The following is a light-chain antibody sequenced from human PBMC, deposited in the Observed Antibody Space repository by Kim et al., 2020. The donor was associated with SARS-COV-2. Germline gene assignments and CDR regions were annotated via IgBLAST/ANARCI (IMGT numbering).Light chain of an antibody. CDR2: DVS. CDR3: SSYTSSSTLRV. CDR1: SSDVGDYNY. J-gene: IGLJ1*01. V-gene: IGLV2-14*03. Sequence: QSALTQPASVSGSPGQSITISCTGTSSDVGDYNYVSWYQQHPGKAPKLMIYDVSNRPSGVSNRFSGSKSGNTASLTISGLQAEDEADYYCSSYTSSSTLRVFGTGTKVTVL.